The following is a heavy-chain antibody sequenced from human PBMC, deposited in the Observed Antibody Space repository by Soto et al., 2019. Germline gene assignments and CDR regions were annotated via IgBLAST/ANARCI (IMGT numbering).Heavy chain of an antibody. CDR2: IIPVFGPP. D-gene: IGHD6-13*01. CDR3: VRGGHNSGWYRTFDF. Sequence: SVKVSCKASGGTFSSYAISWVRQAPGQGLEWMGVIIPVFGPPTYAQRFQGRVTISADESTSTAHLELSNLRSEDTAIYYCVRGGHNSGWYRTFDFWGQGTLVTVSS. J-gene: IGHJ4*02. CDR1: GGTFSSYA. V-gene: IGHV1-69*13.